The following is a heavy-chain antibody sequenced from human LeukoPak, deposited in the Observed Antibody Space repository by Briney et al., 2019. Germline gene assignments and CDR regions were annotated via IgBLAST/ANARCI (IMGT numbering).Heavy chain of an antibody. CDR3: ARDYGGSSPFDY. CDR2: ISSSSSYI. Sequence: GGSLRLSCAASGFTFDDYGMSWVRQAPGKGLEWVSSISSSSSYIYYADSVKGRFTISRGNAKNSLYLQMNSLRAEDTAVYYCARDYGGSSPFDYWGQGTLVTVSS. CDR1: GFTFDDYG. V-gene: IGHV3-21*01. J-gene: IGHJ4*02. D-gene: IGHD4-23*01.